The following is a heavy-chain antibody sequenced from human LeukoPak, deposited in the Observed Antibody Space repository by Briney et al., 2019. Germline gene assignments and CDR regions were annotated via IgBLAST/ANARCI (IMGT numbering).Heavy chain of an antibody. V-gene: IGHV3-21*01. CDR2: ISSSSSYI. Sequence: GGSLRLSCAASGFTFSSYSMNWVRQAPGKGLEWVSSISSSSSYIYYADSVKGRFTISGDNAKNSLYLQMNSLRAEDTAVYYCASGLGDDSSGYYYYYYYMDVWGKGTTVTVSS. CDR1: GFTFSSYS. CDR3: ASGLGDDSSGYYYYYYYMDV. J-gene: IGHJ6*03. D-gene: IGHD3-22*01.